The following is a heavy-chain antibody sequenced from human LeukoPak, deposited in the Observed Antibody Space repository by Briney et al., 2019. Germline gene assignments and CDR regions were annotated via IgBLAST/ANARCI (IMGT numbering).Heavy chain of an antibody. J-gene: IGHJ6*03. Sequence: GGSLRLSCAASGFTFSSYAMHWVRQAPGKGLEWVAVISYDGSNKYYADSVKGRFTISRDNAKNSLYLQMNSLRAEDTAVYYCARDFPDYYYMDVWGKGTTVTVSS. CDR2: ISYDGSNK. V-gene: IGHV3-30-3*01. CDR1: GFTFSSYA. CDR3: ARDFPDYYYMDV.